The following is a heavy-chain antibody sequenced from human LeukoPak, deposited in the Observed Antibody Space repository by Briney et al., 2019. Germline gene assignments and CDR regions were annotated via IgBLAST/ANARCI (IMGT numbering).Heavy chain of an antibody. J-gene: IGHJ4*02. D-gene: IGHD2-15*01. CDR1: GFTFSGSV. CDR2: IRSKANNYAT. V-gene: IGHV3-73*01. Sequence: PGGFLRLSCAASGFTFSGSVMHWVRQASGKGLEWVGRIRSKANNYATAYVASVKGRFTISRDDSKNTAFLQMNSLKTEDTAVYYCTSNYCSGGSCYLYWGQGTLVTVSS. CDR3: TSNYCSGGSCYLY.